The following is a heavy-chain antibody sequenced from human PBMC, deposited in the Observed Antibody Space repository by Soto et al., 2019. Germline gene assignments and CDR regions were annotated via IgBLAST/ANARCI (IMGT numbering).Heavy chain of an antibody. CDR1: GGSFSGYY. Sequence: QVQLQQWGAGLLKPSETLSLTSAVYGGSFSGYYWNWIRQPPGKGLEWIGEINHSGSTNYNPSLKSRVTISVDTSKNPFSLKLSSVTAADTAVYYCARGPYYYYGMDVWGQGTTVTVSS. J-gene: IGHJ6*02. V-gene: IGHV4-34*01. CDR3: ARGPYYYYGMDV. CDR2: INHSGST.